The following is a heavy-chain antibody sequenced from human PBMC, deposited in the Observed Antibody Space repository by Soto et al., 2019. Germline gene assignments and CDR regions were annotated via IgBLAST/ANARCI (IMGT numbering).Heavy chain of an antibody. Sequence: PGKGLEWIGYIYYSGNTNYNPSLKSRVTISLDTSKNQFSLRLSSVTAADTAVYYCGXXXXXXXXXXXDVCGKGTTVTVSS. CDR3: GXXXXXXXXXXXDV. CDR2: IYYSGNT. J-gene: IGHJ6*04. V-gene: IGHV4-59*01.